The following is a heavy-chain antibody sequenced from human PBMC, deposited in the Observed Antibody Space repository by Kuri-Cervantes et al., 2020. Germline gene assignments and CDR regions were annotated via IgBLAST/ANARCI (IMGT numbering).Heavy chain of an antibody. J-gene: IGHJ3*02. CDR3: AREDEEVSITIFSPGPGAFDI. CDR2: IWYDGSNK. Sequence: GGSLRLSCAASGFTFSSYGIHWVRQAPGKGLEWVAVIWYDGSNKYYADSVKGRFTISRDNSKNTLYLQMNSLRAEDTAVYYCAREDEEVSITIFSPGPGAFDIWGQGTMVTVSS. CDR1: GFTFSSYG. V-gene: IGHV3-33*01. D-gene: IGHD3-9*01.